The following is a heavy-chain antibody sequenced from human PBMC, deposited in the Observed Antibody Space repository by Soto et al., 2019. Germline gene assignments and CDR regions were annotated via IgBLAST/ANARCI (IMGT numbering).Heavy chain of an antibody. CDR2: IIPIFGTA. CDR3: ARHVPAAGYYYGMDV. Sequence: QVQLVQSGAEVKKPGSSVKVSCKASVGTFSSYAISWVRQAPGQGLEWMGGIIPIFGTANYAQKFQGRVTXTXAXSXCTAYMELSSLRSEDTAVYYCARHVPAAGYYYGMDVWGQGTTVTVSS. V-gene: IGHV1-69*05. D-gene: IGHD2-2*01. J-gene: IGHJ6*02. CDR1: VGTFSSYA.